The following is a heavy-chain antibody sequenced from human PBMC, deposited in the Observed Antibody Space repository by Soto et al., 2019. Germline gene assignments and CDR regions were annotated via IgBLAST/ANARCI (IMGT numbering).Heavy chain of an antibody. CDR2: IYYSGST. V-gene: IGHV4-30-4*01. D-gene: IGHD2-2*01. CDR1: GGSISSGDYY. CDR3: ARGLIVVVPPATKINWFDP. Sequence: SETLSLTCTVSGGSISSGDYYWSWIRQPPGKGLEWIGYIYYSGSTYYNPSFKSRVTISVDTSKNQFSLKLSSVTAADTAVYYCARGLIVVVPPATKINWFDPWGQGTLVTVSS. J-gene: IGHJ5*02.